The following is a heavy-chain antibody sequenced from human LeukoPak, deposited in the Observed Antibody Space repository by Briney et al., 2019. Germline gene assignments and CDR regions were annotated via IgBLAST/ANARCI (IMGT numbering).Heavy chain of an antibody. CDR3: ARDSPHCGSTTCYYSDY. CDR1: GFTFSDYY. V-gene: IGHV3-53*01. CDR2: IYSGGST. J-gene: IGHJ4*02. Sequence: GGSLRLSCAASGFTFSDYYMSWIRQAPGKGLEWVSIIYSGGSTYYGDSVKGRFTISRDNSKNTLHLQMNSLRAEDTAVYFCARDSPHCGSTTCYYSDYWGQGTLVTVSS. D-gene: IGHD2-2*01.